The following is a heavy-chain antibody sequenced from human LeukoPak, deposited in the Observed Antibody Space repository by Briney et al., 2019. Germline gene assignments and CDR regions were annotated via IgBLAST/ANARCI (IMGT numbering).Heavy chain of an antibody. CDR1: GFTFSTFW. CDR3: ARDGYDILTGYYVFDY. V-gene: IGHV3-74*01. CDR2: IKSDGSST. Sequence: GGSLRLSCAASGFTFSTFWMHWVRQAPGKGLVWVSHIKSDGSSTSYADSVKGRFTISRDNAKNSLYLQMNSLRDEDTAVYYCARDGYDILTGYYVFDYWGQGTLVTVSS. D-gene: IGHD3-9*01. J-gene: IGHJ4*02.